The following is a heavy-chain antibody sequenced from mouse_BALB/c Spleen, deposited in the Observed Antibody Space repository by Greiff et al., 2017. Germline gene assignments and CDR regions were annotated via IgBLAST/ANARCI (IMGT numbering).Heavy chain of an antibody. Sequence: EVQRVESGGGLVQPGGSRKLSCAASGFTFSSFGMHWVRQAPEKGLEWVAYISSGSSTIYYADTVKGRFTISRDNPKNTLFLQMTSLRSEDTAMYYCARSEISLGYFDVWGAGTTVTVSS. J-gene: IGHJ1*01. CDR3: ARSEISLGYFDV. CDR2: ISSGSSTI. V-gene: IGHV5-17*02. CDR1: GFTFSSFG.